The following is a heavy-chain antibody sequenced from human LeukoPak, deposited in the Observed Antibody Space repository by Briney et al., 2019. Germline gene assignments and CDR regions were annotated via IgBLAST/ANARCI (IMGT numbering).Heavy chain of an antibody. J-gene: IGHJ4*02. CDR1: GFTFDDYA. V-gene: IGHV3-9*01. Sequence: PGGSLRLSCAASGFTFDDYAMHWVRQAPGKGLEWVSGISWNSGSIGYADSVKGRFTISRDNAKNSLYLQMNSLRAEDTALYYCARGHSSSWFDYWGQGTLVTVSS. CDR2: ISWNSGSI. D-gene: IGHD6-13*01. CDR3: ARGHSSSWFDY.